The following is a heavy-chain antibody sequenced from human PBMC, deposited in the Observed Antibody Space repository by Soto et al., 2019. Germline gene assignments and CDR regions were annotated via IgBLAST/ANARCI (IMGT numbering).Heavy chain of an antibody. CDR1: GYTFTSYD. V-gene: IGHV1-8*01. Sequence: ASVKVYCKASGYTFTSYDINWVRQATRQGLEWMGWMNPNSGNTGYAQKFQGRVTMTRNTSISTAYMELSSLRSEDTAVYYCARGSPTIFGVVVYWFDPWGQGTLVTVSS. D-gene: IGHD3-3*01. CDR3: ARGSPTIFGVVVYWFDP. J-gene: IGHJ5*02. CDR2: MNPNSGNT.